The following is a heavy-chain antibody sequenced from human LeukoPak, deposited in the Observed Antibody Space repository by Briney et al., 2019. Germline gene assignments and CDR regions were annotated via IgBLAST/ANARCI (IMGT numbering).Heavy chain of an antibody. Sequence: ASVKVSCAASGYTFTTYCIGWGRQAPGQGLEWMGWISGYNGNTNYAQKFQGRVTMTTDTSTSTAYMELRSLRSDDTAVYYCARTSHESVLYWSDPWGQGTLVNVSS. CDR3: ARTSHESVLYWSDP. CDR1: GYTFTTYC. V-gene: IGHV1-18*01. D-gene: IGHD3-16*01. J-gene: IGHJ5*02. CDR2: ISGYNGNT.